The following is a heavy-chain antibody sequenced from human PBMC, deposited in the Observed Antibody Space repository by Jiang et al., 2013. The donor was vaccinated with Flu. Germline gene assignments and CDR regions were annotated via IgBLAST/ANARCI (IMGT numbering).Heavy chain of an antibody. D-gene: IGHD3-10*01. CDR2: INPNSGGT. Sequence: GAEVKKPGASVKVSCKASGYTFTGYYMHWVRQAPGQGLEWMGRINPNSGGTNYAQKFQGRVTMTRDTSISTAYMELSRLRSDDTAVYYCARTWGLTMVQGVKGRAGCVYWGQGTLVTVSS. CDR1: GYTFTGYY. J-gene: IGHJ4*02. CDR3: ARTWGLTMVQGVKGRAGCVY. V-gene: IGHV1-2*06.